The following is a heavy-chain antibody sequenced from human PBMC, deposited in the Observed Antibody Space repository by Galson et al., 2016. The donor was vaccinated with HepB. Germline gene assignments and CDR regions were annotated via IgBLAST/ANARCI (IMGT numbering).Heavy chain of an antibody. V-gene: IGHV1-18*04. CDR3: ARDLSRDYVWGSLALDY. CDR2: ISAYNGNT. D-gene: IGHD3-16*01. J-gene: IGHJ4*02. CDR1: GYTFTNYA. Sequence: SVKVSCKASGYTFTNYAISWVRQAPGQGLEWMGWISAYNGNTDYAQKLQDRAAMTTDTSTNTAYMELRSLRSDDTAVYYCARDLSRDYVWGSLALDYWGQGALVTVSS.